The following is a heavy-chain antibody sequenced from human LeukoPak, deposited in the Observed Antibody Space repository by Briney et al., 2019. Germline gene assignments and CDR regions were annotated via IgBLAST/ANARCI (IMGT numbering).Heavy chain of an antibody. V-gene: IGHV4-61*01. CDR1: GGSVSSGSYY. CDR3: ARDVAVASYYYYYGLDV. Sequence: TSETLSLTCTVSGGSVSSGSYYWSWIRQPPGMGLEWIGYTYYSGSTNYNPSLKSRVTISVDTSKNQFSLKLSSVTAADTAVYYCARDVAVASYYYYYGLDVWGQGTTVTVSS. J-gene: IGHJ6*02. CDR2: TYYSGST. D-gene: IGHD6-19*01.